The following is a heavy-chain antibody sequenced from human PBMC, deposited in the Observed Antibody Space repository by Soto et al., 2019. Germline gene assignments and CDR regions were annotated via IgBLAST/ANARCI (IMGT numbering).Heavy chain of an antibody. CDR2: ISYSGSP. J-gene: IGHJ4*02. V-gene: IGHV4-59*01. CDR3: ARAGRSSSKTVFDY. CDR1: GGSISGYY. D-gene: IGHD6-6*01. Sequence: SETLSLTCTVSGGSISGYYWSWIRQAPGKGLEWIGYISYSGSPNYDPSLKSRVTISVDTSQNQFSLKLTSVTAADTAVYHCARAGRSSSKTVFDYWGQGTLVTVSS.